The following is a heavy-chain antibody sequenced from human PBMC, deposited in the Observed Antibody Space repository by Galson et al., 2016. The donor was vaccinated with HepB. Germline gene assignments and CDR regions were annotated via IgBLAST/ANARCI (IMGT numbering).Heavy chain of an antibody. J-gene: IGHJ4*02. Sequence: SLRLSCAASGFTFNKVWMSWVRQAPGKGLEWVGRIHSRTDGGTTDYAAPVKGRFIISRDDSKNTLYLQMNSLKIEDTAVYYCKTRIDPFAGDRWGQGTRVTFSS. D-gene: IGHD3-16*01. V-gene: IGHV3-15*01. CDR2: IHSRTDGGTT. CDR1: GFTFNKVW. CDR3: KTRIDPFAGDR.